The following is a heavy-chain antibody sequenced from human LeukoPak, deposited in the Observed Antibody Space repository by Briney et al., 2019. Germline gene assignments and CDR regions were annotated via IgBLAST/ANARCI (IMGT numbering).Heavy chain of an antibody. Sequence: PSETLSLTCTVSGGSISSSSYYWGWIRQPPGKGLEWVGSIYYTGSTYQNPSLKSRVTVSLDMSKNQFSLELSSVTAADTAVYHCARSWGYDFWSGNLLDYWGQGILVTVSS. D-gene: IGHD3-3*01. CDR1: GGSISSSSYY. J-gene: IGHJ4*02. V-gene: IGHV4-39*07. CDR3: ARSWGYDFWSGNLLDY. CDR2: IYYTGST.